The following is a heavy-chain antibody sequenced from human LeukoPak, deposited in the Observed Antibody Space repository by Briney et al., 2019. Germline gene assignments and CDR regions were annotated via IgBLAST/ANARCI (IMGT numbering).Heavy chain of an antibody. CDR2: ISSGSSTI. D-gene: IGHD2/OR15-2a*01. Sequence: PGGSLRLSCAASGFTFSSYWMHWVRQAPGKGLECVSYISSGSSTIYYADSVKGRFTISRDNAKNSLYLQMNSLRAEDTAVYYCARGDRNSSPYWGQGTLVTVSS. V-gene: IGHV3-48*01. CDR1: GFTFSSYW. CDR3: ARGDRNSSPY. J-gene: IGHJ4*02.